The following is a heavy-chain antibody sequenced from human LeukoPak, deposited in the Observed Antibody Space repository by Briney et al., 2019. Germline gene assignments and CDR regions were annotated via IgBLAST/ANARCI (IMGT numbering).Heavy chain of an antibody. J-gene: IGHJ4*02. CDR2: IRYDGSNK. V-gene: IGHV3-30*02. CDR3: AKESNGYCSSTSCLRPFDY. D-gene: IGHD2-2*01. CDR1: GFTFSSYG. Sequence: GGSLRLSCAASGFTFSSYGMHWVRQAPGKGLEWVAFIRYDGSNKYYADSVKGRFTISRDNSKNTLYLQMNSLRAADTAVYYCAKESNGYCSSTSCLRPFDYWGQGTLVTVSS.